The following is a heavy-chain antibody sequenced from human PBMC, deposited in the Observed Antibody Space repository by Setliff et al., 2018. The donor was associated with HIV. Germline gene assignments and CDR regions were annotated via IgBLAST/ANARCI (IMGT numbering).Heavy chain of an antibody. Sequence: SETLSLTCTVSGDSISSSSYYWGWVRQPPGKGLEWIGTMFYTGSAYYTPSLKSRVTISVDTSKNQFSLRLSSVTAADTAIYYCARDRRGYYYGSGSCYMDVWGTGTTVTVSS. CDR2: MFYTGSA. D-gene: IGHD3-10*01. V-gene: IGHV4-39*02. CDR3: ARDRRGYYYGSGSCYMDV. J-gene: IGHJ6*03. CDR1: GDSISSSSYY.